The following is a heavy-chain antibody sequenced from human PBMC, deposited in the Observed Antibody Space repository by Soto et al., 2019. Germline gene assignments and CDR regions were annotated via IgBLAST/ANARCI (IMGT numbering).Heavy chain of an antibody. D-gene: IGHD6-13*01. CDR1: GGTFSSYT. J-gene: IGHJ6*02. V-gene: IGHV1-69*08. Sequence: QVQLVQSGAEVKKPGSSVKVSCKASGGTFSSYTISWVRQAPGQGLEWMGRIIPILGIANYAQKFQGRVTITADKSTSTAYMELSSLRSEDTAVYYCARDTGGYREDYYGMDVWGQGTTVTVSS. CDR3: ARDTGGYREDYYGMDV. CDR2: IIPILGIA.